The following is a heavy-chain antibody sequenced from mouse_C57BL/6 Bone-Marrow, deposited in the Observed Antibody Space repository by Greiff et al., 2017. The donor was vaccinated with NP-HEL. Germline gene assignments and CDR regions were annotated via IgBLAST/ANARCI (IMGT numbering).Heavy chain of an antibody. Sequence: QVQLQQSGPELVKPGASVKISCKASGYAFSSSWMNWVKQRPGKGLEWIGRIYPGDGDTNYNGKFKGKATLTADKSSSTAYMQLSSLTSEDSAVYFCAPSWWYFDVGGTGTTVTVTA. CDR1: GYAFSSSW. CDR3: APSWWYFDV. J-gene: IGHJ1*03. V-gene: IGHV1-82*01. D-gene: IGHD3-1*01. CDR2: IYPGDGDT.